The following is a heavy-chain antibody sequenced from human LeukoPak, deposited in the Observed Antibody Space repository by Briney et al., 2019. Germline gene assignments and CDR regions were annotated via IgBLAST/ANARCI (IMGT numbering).Heavy chain of an antibody. CDR1: GFTFSSYD. D-gene: IGHD3-10*01. Sequence: GGSQRLSCAASGFTFSSYDMHWVRQAPGKGLEWVAFIRYDGSNKQYADSVKGRFTVSRDNSKNTLYLQMNGLRAEDTAVYYCAKDVGNYYGSSEYWGQGTLVTVSS. CDR3: AKDVGNYYGSSEY. V-gene: IGHV3-30*02. CDR2: IRYDGSNK. J-gene: IGHJ4*02.